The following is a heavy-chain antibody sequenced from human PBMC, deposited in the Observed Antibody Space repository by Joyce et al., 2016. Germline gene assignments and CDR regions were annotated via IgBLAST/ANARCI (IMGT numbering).Heavy chain of an antibody. Sequence: QVQVLQTGGGVVQPGSSLNLSCAPSAFQIREYTMHWVRQAPGKGLEGLTLMSFDGRNEYYADAVEGRFTISRDNSKNTLYLQMSALRVEDTAVYFCVRDTHWVFDYWLQGALVTVSS. CDR3: VRDTHWVFDY. D-gene: IGHD7-27*01. J-gene: IGHJ4*02. V-gene: IGHV3-30*14. CDR1: AFQIREYT. CDR2: MSFDGRNE.